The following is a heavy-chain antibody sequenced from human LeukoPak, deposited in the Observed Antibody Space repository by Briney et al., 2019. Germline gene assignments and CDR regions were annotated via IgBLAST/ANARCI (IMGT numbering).Heavy chain of an antibody. Sequence: ASVTVSCKASGYTFTSYAMHWVRQAPGQRLEWMGWINAGNGNTKYSQKFQGRVTITRDTSASTAYMELSSLRSEDTAVYYCARGFYYDSSGYYYVRWFDPWGQGTLVTVSS. CDR2: INAGNGNT. CDR1: GYTFTSYA. CDR3: ARGFYYDSSGYYYVRWFDP. J-gene: IGHJ5*02. D-gene: IGHD3-22*01. V-gene: IGHV1-3*01.